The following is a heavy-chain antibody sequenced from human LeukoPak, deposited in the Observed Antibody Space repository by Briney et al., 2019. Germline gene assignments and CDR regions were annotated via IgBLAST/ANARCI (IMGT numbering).Heavy chain of an antibody. CDR3: ARDYCGGDCFDY. CDR2: INHSGST. D-gene: IGHD2-21*02. J-gene: IGHJ4*02. Sequence: SETLSLTCAVYGGSFSGYYWSWIRQPPGKGLEWIGEINHSGSTNYNPSLKSRVTISVDTSKNQLSLKLSSVTAADTAVYYCARDYCGGDCFDYWGQGTLVTVSS. CDR1: GGSFSGYY. V-gene: IGHV4-34*01.